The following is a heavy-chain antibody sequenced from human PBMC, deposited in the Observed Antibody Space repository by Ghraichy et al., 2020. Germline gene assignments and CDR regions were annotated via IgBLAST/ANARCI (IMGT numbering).Heavy chain of an antibody. D-gene: IGHD6-25*01. CDR1: GGSFSDYY. V-gene: IGHV4-34*01. J-gene: IGHJ6*04. CDR2: INHSGST. CDR3: ARSARLDV. Sequence: SETLSLTCAVYGGSFSDYYWSWIRQPPGKGLEWIGEINHSGSTNYNPSLKSRVTISVDTSKNQFFLKLSSVTAADTAVYYCARSARLDVWGKGTTVTVSS.